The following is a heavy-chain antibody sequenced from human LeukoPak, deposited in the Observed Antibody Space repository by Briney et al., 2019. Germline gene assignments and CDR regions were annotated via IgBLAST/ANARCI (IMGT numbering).Heavy chain of an antibody. D-gene: IGHD2-2*01. CDR1: GFNFQSYH. CDR2: ISSTSTSM. Sequence: GGSLRLSCTTPGFNFQSYHMNWVRQAPGKGPEWVSSISSTSTSMFYADSVKGRFTISRDNAKNSLYLQMNSLRAEDTALYFCARDSSRHSTRPIDYWGQGILVTVSS. V-gene: IGHV3-21*01. CDR3: ARDSSRHSTRPIDY. J-gene: IGHJ4*02.